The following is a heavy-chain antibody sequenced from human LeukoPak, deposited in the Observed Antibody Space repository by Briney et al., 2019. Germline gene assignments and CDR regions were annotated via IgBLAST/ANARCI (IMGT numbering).Heavy chain of an antibody. CDR1: GFTFTSYW. Sequence: GESLRLSCAASGFTFTSYWMSWVRQAPGKGLEWVANIKQDGGGKYYVDSVKGRFTISRDNAKNSVYLQMDSLRAEDTALYYCARIGGYCYGPGYWGQGTLVTVSS. CDR2: IKQDGGGK. J-gene: IGHJ4*02. D-gene: IGHD5-18*01. CDR3: ARIGGYCYGPGY. V-gene: IGHV3-7*05.